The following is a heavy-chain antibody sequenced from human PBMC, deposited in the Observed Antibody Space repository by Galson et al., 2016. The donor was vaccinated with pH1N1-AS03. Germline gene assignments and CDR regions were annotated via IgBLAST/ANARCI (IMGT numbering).Heavy chain of an antibody. J-gene: IGHJ2*01. V-gene: IGHV3-33*01. D-gene: IGHD3-16*02. CDR3: ARDRHYYDCIWGTYRYDWYFDL. Sequence: SLRLSCAASGFTFSSHGMHWVRQTPGKGLEWVAVIWHDGSEKYYADSVKSRFTISRDNSKNTLYLQMNSLRAEDTAVYYCARDRHYYDCIWGTYRYDWYFDLWGRGTLVTVSS. CDR1: GFTFSSHG. CDR2: IWHDGSEK.